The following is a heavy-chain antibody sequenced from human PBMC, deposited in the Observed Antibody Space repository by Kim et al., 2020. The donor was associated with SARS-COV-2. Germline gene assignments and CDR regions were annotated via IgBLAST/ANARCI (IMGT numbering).Heavy chain of an antibody. D-gene: IGHD3-9*01. CDR3: APRPAGLRYFDWQDQVGY. CDR2: ISGSGGST. J-gene: IGHJ4*02. V-gene: IGHV3-23*01. CDR1: GFTFSSYA. Sequence: GGSLRLSCAASGFTFSSYAMSWVRQAPGKGLEWGSAISGSGGSTYYADSVKGRFTISRDNSKNTLYLQMNSLRAEDTAVYYCAPRPAGLRYFDWQDQVGYWGQGTLVTVSS.